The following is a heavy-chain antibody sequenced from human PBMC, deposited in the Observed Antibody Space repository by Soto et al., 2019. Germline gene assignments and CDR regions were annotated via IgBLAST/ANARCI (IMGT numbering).Heavy chain of an antibody. V-gene: IGHV3-23*01. CDR2: ITDNGGRT. D-gene: IGHD4-17*01. J-gene: IGHJ4*02. CDR3: AKERATTTAFDY. CDR1: GFTFSRDG. Sequence: GGSLRLSCAASGFTFSRDGMSWARQAPGKGLEWVSLITDNGGRTYYADSVKGRFTISRDNTKNTLFLQMDSLRTEDTAVYYCAKERATTTAFDYWGQGALVTVST.